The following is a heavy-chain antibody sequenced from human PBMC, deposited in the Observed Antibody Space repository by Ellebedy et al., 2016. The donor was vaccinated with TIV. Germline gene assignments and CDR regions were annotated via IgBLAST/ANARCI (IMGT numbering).Heavy chain of an antibody. Sequence: ASVKVSCXASGYTFTTYFMHWLRQAPGQGFEWMGLINTGDGSTSYAQQFQGRVTMTRDTASTTVYMDLSSLGSGDTAVYYRARASYDATGPFDPWGQGTLVTVSS. D-gene: IGHD2-8*02. CDR2: INTGDGST. V-gene: IGHV1-46*01. J-gene: IGHJ5*02. CDR3: ARASYDATGPFDP. CDR1: GYTFTTYF.